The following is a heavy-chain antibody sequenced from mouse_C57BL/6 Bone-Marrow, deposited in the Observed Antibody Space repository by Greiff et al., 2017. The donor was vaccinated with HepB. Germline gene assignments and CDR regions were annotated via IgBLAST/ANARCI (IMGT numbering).Heavy chain of an antibody. V-gene: IGHV5-15*01. J-gene: IGHJ3*01. CDR1: GFTFSDYG. CDR3: ARHDHYGGFAY. D-gene: IGHD1-1*01. CDR2: ISNLAYSI. Sequence: EVQRVESGGGLVQPGGSLKLSCAASGFTFSDYGMAWVRQAPRKGPEWVAFISNLAYSIYYADTVTGRFTISRENAKNTLYLEMSSLRSEDTAMYYCARHDHYGGFAYWGQGTLVTVSA.